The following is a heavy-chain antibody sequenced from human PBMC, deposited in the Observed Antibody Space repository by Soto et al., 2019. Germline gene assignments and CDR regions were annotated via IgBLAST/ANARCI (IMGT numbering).Heavy chain of an antibody. V-gene: IGHV4-39*01. CDR2: IYYSGST. Sequence: SETLSLTCTVSGGSISSSSYYWGWIRQPPGKGLEWIGSIYYSGSTYYNPSLKSRVTISVDTSKNQFSLKLSSVTAADTAVYYCARDIVATRDAFDIWGQGTMVTVSS. J-gene: IGHJ3*02. CDR1: GGSISSSSYY. D-gene: IGHD5-12*01. CDR3: ARDIVATRDAFDI.